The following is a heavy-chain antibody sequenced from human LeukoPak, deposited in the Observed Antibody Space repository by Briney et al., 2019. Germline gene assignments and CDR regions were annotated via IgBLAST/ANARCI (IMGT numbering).Heavy chain of an antibody. CDR1: GGSISSSSYY. CDR2: IYYSGST. CDR3: AHSSGSVGIDY. Sequence: SETLSLTCTVSGGSISSSSYYWGWIRQPPGKGLEWIGSIYYSGSTYYNPSLKSRVTISVDTSKNQFSLKLSSVTAADTAVYYCAHSSGSVGIDYWGQGTLVTVSS. V-gene: IGHV4-39*01. J-gene: IGHJ4*02. D-gene: IGHD6-19*01.